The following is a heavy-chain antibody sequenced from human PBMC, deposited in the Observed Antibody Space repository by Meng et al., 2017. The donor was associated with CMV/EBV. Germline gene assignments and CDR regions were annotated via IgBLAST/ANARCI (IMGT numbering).Heavy chain of an antibody. CDR2: INPNSGGT. CDR3: ARVLRDFDWSSLGY. D-gene: IGHD3-9*01. Sequence: ASVKVSCKASGYTFTGYYIHWVRQAPGQGLEWMGWINPNSGGTNYAQKFQGRVTMTRDTSISTAYMELSRLRSDYTAVYYCARVLRDFDWSSLGYWGQGTLVTVSS. CDR1: GYTFTGYY. V-gene: IGHV1-2*02. J-gene: IGHJ4*02.